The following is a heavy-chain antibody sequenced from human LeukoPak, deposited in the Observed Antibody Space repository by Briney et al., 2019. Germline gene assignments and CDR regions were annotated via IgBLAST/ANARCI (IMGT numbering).Heavy chain of an antibody. Sequence: GGSLRLSCAASGVTFSGYSMNWVRQAPGKGLEWVSAITATSLHIYYAESVKGRFTISRDNAKNSLYLQMNSLRVEDTALYYCARVRSVGGNPHAFNIWGQGTMVTVSS. J-gene: IGHJ3*02. CDR3: ARVRSVGGNPHAFNI. CDR1: GVTFSGYS. D-gene: IGHD4-23*01. V-gene: IGHV3-21*01. CDR2: ITATSLHI.